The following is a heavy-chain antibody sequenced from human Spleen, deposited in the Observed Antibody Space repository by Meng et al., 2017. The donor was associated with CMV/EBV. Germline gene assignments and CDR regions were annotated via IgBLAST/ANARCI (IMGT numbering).Heavy chain of an antibody. J-gene: IGHJ4*02. D-gene: IGHD2-2*01. CDR2: IWYDGSNK. V-gene: IGHV3-33*06. CDR3: AKGDCSSTSCYSSDY. Sequence: VGSLSLSCAASRFTFSSYGMHWVRQAPGKGLEWVAVIWYDGSNKYYADSVKGRFTISRDNSKNTLYLQMNSLRAEDTAVYYCAKGDCSSTSCYSSDYWGQGTLVTVSS. CDR1: RFTFSSYG.